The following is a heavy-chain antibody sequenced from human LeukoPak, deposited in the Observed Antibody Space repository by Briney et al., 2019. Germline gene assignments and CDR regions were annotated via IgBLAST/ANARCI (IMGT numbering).Heavy chain of an antibody. CDR3: ARVGDQYSSSPLNYFDY. CDR2: INHSGST. J-gene: IGHJ4*02. Sequence: KPSATLSLTCAVHGGSFSGYYWSWIRQPPGKGLEWIGEINHSGSTNYNPSLKSRVTISVDTSKNQFYLKLSSVTAADTAVYYCARVGDQYSSSPLNYFDYWGQGTLVTVSS. V-gene: IGHV4-34*01. D-gene: IGHD6-13*01. CDR1: GGSFSGYY.